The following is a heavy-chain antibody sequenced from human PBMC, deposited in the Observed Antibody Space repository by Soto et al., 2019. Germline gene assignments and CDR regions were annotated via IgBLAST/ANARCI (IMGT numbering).Heavy chain of an antibody. V-gene: IGHV1-18*04. CDR3: ARGTHYYDSSVAEYFQH. D-gene: IGHD3-22*01. J-gene: IGHJ1*01. CDR1: GYTFTSYG. Sequence: ASVKVSCKASGYTFTSYGISWVRQAPGQGLEWMGWISAYNGNTNYAQKLQGGVTMTTDTSTSTAYMELRSLRSDDTAVYYCARGTHYYDSSVAEYFQHWGQGTLVTVSS. CDR2: ISAYNGNT.